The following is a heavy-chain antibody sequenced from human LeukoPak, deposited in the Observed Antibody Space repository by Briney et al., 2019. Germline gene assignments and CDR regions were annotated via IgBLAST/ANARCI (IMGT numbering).Heavy chain of an antibody. CDR3: ARPYVWGSYRPIDY. J-gene: IGHJ4*02. V-gene: IGHV4-34*01. D-gene: IGHD3-16*02. Sequence: SETLSLTCAVYGGSFSNYYWSWIRQPPGKGLEWIGEINHSGSTNYNPSLKSRVTISVDTSKNQFSLKLSSVTAADTAVYYCARPYVWGSYRPIDYWGQGILVTVSS. CDR1: GGSFSNYY. CDR2: INHSGST.